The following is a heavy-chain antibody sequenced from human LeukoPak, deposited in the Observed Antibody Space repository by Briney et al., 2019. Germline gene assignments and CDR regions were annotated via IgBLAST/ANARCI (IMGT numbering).Heavy chain of an antibody. CDR2: IYTSGST. J-gene: IGHJ5*02. D-gene: IGHD3-10*01. CDR1: GGSLSSGSYY. V-gene: IGHV4-61*02. Sequence: PSETLSLTCTVSGGSLSSGSYYWSWIRQPAGKGLEWIGRIYTSGSTNYNPSLKSRVTISVDTSKNQFSLKLSSVTAADTAVYYCAREVWFGESQQNWFDPWGQGTLVTVSS. CDR3: AREVWFGESQQNWFDP.